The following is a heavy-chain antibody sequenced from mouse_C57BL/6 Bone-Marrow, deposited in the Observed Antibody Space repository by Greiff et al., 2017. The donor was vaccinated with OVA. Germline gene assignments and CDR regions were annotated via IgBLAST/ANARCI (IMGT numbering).Heavy chain of an antibody. CDR3: ARGYYGSSYYFDY. D-gene: IGHD1-1*01. CDR2: IDPSDSYT. V-gene: IGHV1-69*01. J-gene: IGHJ2*01. CDR1: GYTFTSYW. Sequence: QVQLQQSGAELVMPGASVKLSCKASGYTFTSYWMHWVKQRPGQGLEWIGEIDPSDSYTNYNQKFKGKSTLTVDKSSRTAYMQLSSLTSEDSAVYYCARGYYGSSYYFDYWGQGTTLTVSS.